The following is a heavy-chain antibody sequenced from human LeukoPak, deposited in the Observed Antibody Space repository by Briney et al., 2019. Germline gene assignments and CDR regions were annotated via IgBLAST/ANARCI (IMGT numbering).Heavy chain of an antibody. J-gene: IGHJ4*02. CDR3: ARVGRDYPTPSDY. V-gene: IGHV4-39*07. D-gene: IGHD4-11*01. Sequence: PSETLSLTCTVSGGSISSSSYYWGWIRQPPGKGLEWIGSIYHSGSTYYNPSLKSRVTISVDTSKNQFSLKLSSVTAADTAVYYCARVGRDYPTPSDYWGQGTLVTVSS. CDR1: GGSISSSSYY. CDR2: IYHSGST.